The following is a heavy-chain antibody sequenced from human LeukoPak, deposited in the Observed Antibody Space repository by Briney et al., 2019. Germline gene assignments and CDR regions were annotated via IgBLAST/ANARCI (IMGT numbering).Heavy chain of an antibody. J-gene: IGHJ4*02. CDR1: GFSFTTYW. V-gene: IGHV5-51*01. D-gene: IGHD4-23*01. CDR2: IYPGDSGT. CDR3: ARQRGTVVHTSGWSWYSDN. Sequence: GESLKISCKGSGFSFTTYWIAWVRQMPGKGLEWMGIIYPGDSGTRYSPSFQGQVTISADKSITTAYLQWSSLKASDTAMYYCARQRGTVVHTSGWSWYSDNWGQGTLVTVSS.